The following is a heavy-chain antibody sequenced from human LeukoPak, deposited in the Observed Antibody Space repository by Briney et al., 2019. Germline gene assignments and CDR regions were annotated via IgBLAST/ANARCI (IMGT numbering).Heavy chain of an antibody. CDR2: ISGSGDST. V-gene: IGHV3-23*01. J-gene: IGHJ4*02. D-gene: IGHD5-18*01. Sequence: VGSLRLSCAASGFTFSSYVMRWVRQAPGKGLEWVSAISGSGDSTSYADSVKGRFTISRDNSKNTLYLQMNSLRAEDTALYYCAKALSVAYTYGSFHYWGQGTLVTVSS. CDR3: AKALSVAYTYGSFHY. CDR1: GFTFSSYV.